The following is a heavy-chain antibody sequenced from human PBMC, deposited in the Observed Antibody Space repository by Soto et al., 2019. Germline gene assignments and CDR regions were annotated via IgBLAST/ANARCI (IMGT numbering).Heavy chain of an antibody. CDR1: GGSISSSSYY. J-gene: IGHJ6*02. V-gene: IGHV4-39*01. Sequence: PSETLSLTCTVSGGSISSSSYYWGWIRQPPGKGLERIGSIYYSGSTYYNPSLKSRVTISVDTSKNQFSLKLSSVTAADTAVYYCARQPPWYGAYYYYGMDVWGQGTTVTVSS. CDR2: IYYSGST. CDR3: ARQPPWYGAYYYYGMDV. D-gene: IGHD6-13*01.